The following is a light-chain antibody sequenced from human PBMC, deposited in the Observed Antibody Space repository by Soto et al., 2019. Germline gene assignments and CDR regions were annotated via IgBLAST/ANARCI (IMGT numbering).Light chain of an antibody. CDR3: QKYTNVPA. Sequence: QMTQSPFSLFASVGSRVTITCPGKQGIRNYLTWYQQIPGKVSKLLISAASTLQSGVPSRFSGSGSGTDFTLTISSLQPEDVATYYCQKYTNVPAFGGGTKVEIK. CDR2: AAS. V-gene: IGKV1-27*01. J-gene: IGKJ4*01. CDR1: QGIRNY.